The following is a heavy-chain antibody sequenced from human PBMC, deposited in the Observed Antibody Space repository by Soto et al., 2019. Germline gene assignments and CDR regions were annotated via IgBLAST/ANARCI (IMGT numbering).Heavy chain of an antibody. Sequence: SETLSLTCAVYGGSFSGYYWSWIRQPPGKGLEWIGEINHSGSTNYSPSLKSRVTISVDTSKNQFSLKLSSVTAADTAVYYCALGGITIFGVVINYYYGMDVWGQGTTVTVSS. J-gene: IGHJ6*02. CDR3: ALGGITIFGVVINYYYGMDV. CDR2: INHSGST. CDR1: GGSFSGYY. V-gene: IGHV4-34*01. D-gene: IGHD3-3*01.